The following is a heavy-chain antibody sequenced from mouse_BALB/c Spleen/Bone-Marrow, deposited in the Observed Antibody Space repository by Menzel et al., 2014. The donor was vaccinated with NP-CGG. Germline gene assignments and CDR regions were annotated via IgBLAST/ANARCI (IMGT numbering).Heavy chain of an antibody. V-gene: IGHV14-3*02. CDR1: GFNIKDTY. CDR3: ASYYYGRYFDV. J-gene: IGHJ1*01. CDR2: IDPANGNT. D-gene: IGHD1-1*01. Sequence: EVQLVESGAELVKPGASVKLSCTASGFNIKDTYMHWVKQRPEQGLEWIGRIDPANGNTKYDPKFQGKATITADTSSNTAYLQLSSLTSEDTAVYYCASYYYGRYFDVWGAGTTVPVSS.